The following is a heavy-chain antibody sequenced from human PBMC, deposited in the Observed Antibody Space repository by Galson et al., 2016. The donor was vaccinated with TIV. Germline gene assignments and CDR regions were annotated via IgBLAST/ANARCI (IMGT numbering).Heavy chain of an antibody. Sequence: SLRLSCAASGFSVGFYVMSWVRQAPGKGLEWVSLISDGGNTYYSDSVKGRFTISRDKSKNTLYLQMNSLRVEDTAVYYCVRDRIVDATYYYYYFGMDVWGQGTAVTVSS. J-gene: IGHJ6*02. D-gene: IGHD1-26*01. CDR1: GFSVGFYV. CDR2: ISDGGNT. CDR3: VRDRIVDATYYYYYFGMDV. V-gene: IGHV3-53*05.